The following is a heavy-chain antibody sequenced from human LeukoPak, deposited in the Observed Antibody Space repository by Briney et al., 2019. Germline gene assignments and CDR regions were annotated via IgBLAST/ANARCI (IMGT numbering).Heavy chain of an antibody. CDR1: GYIFTGYY. CDR2: INPNSGGT. D-gene: IGHD3-10*01. Sequence: ASVKVSCKASGYIFTGYYIHCVRQAPGQGLEWMGWINPNSGGTNYAQKFQGRVTMARDTPISTAYMELSRLRSDDTAIYYCARNYGSGSDVYFDYWGQGTLVTVSS. CDR3: ARNYGSGSDVYFDY. J-gene: IGHJ4*02. V-gene: IGHV1-2*02.